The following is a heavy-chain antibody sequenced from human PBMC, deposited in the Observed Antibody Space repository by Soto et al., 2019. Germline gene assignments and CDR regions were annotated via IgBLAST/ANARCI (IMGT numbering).Heavy chain of an antibody. J-gene: IGHJ3*02. CDR3: ARDLGAASGWYGAFDI. CDR2: ISYDGSNK. Sequence: GGSLRLSCAASGFTFNSYGMHWVRQGPGNGLEWVAFISYDGSNKYYADSVKGRFTISRDNSKNTLYLQMNSLRAEDTAVYYCARDLGAASGWYGAFDIWGQGTMVTVSS. CDR1: GFTFNSYG. D-gene: IGHD6-19*01. V-gene: IGHV3-30*03.